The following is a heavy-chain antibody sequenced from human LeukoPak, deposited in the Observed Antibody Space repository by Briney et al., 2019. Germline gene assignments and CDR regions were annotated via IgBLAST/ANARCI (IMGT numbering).Heavy chain of an antibody. CDR2: IYYSGST. V-gene: IGHV4-59*01. D-gene: IGHD5-12*01. Sequence: SETLSLTCTVSGGSISSYYWSWIRQPPGKGLEWIGYIYYSGSTNYNPSLKSRVTISVDTSNNQFSLKLSSVTAADAAVYFCARGSSAYDLPAYWGQGTLVTVSS. J-gene: IGHJ4*02. CDR1: GGSISSYY. CDR3: ARGSSAYDLPAY.